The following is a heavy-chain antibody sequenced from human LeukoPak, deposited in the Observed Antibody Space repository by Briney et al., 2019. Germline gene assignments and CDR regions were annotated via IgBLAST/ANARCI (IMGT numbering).Heavy chain of an antibody. CDR3: ASAYCGGDCYSGYFQY. D-gene: IGHD2-21*02. CDR1: GGSLSGYY. J-gene: IGHJ1*01. V-gene: IGHV4-34*01. Sequence: NPSETLSLTCTVYGGSLSGYYRGWIRQPPGKGLEWIGEINHSGITNYNPSLKSRITVSVDTSKNQFSLKLSSVTAADTAMYYCASAYCGGDCYSGYFQYWGQGTLVTVSS. CDR2: INHSGIT.